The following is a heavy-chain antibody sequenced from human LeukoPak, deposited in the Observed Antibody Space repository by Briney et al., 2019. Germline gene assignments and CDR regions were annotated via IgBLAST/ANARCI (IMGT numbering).Heavy chain of an antibody. J-gene: IGHJ3*02. V-gene: IGHV3-30*02. D-gene: IGHD5-24*01. CDR1: GFTFSSYG. Sequence: GGSLRLSCAASGFTFSSYGMHWVRQAPGKGLEWVAFIRYDGSNEHYADSVKGRFTISRDNSKNTLFLQMNSLRAEDTAVYYCARGDFRWEMATTIAFDIWGQGTMVTVSS. CDR3: ARGDFRWEMATTIAFDI. CDR2: IRYDGSNE.